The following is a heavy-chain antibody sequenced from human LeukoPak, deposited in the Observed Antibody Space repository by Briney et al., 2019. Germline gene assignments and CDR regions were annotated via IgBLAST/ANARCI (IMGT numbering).Heavy chain of an antibody. V-gene: IGHV1-18*01. D-gene: IGHD2-2*01. J-gene: IGHJ1*01. CDR3: ATATQPRGYFLH. CDR1: GYTFTTYS. Sequence: GASVKVPCKASGYTFTTYSLAWVRQAPGQGLEWMGWISVNNGGTNYAQSFQDRVTLTRDTSTNTAYLELRSLRSDDTAIIYCATATQPRGYFLHWGQGTLVTVSS. CDR2: ISVNNGGT.